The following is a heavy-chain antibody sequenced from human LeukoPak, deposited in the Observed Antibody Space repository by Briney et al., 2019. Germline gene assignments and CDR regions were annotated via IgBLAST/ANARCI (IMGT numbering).Heavy chain of an antibody. D-gene: IGHD2-15*01. V-gene: IGHV4-4*07. CDR2: IYTSGST. J-gene: IGHJ6*02. CDR3: ARESRTQCSGGSCYSCYYYYYGMDV. Sequence: PSETLSLTCTVSGGSISSYYWSWIRQPAGKGLEWIGRIYTSGSTNYNPSLKSRVTMSVDTSKNQFSLKLSSVTAADTAVYYCARESRTQCSGGSCYSCYYYYYGMDVWGQGTTVTVSS. CDR1: GGSISSYY.